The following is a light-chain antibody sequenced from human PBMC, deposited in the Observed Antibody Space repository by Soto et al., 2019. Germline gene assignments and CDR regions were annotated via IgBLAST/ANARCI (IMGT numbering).Light chain of an antibody. CDR3: QQYNNWPPLFS. Sequence: EIVMTQSPATLSVSPGERATLSCRASQSVSSNLAWYQQKPGQAPRLHIYGASTRATGIPARFSGSGSGTEFTLTISSLQSEDFAVYYCQQYNNWPPLFSFGPATKVDIK. CDR1: QSVSSN. J-gene: IGKJ3*01. V-gene: IGKV3-15*01. CDR2: GAS.